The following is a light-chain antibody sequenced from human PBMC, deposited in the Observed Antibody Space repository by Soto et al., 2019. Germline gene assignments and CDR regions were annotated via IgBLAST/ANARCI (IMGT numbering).Light chain of an antibody. V-gene: IGLV4-69*02. CDR2: VNSDGSL. Sequence: QPVLTQSPSASASLGASVMLTCTLSSGHSRFAIAWHQQQPDKGPRFLMKVNSDGSLNKGDGIPDRFSGSSSGTKRYLTISSLRHEDEADYYCQTWGTGIWVFGGGTKLTVL. CDR1: SGHSRFA. J-gene: IGLJ3*02. CDR3: QTWGTGIWV.